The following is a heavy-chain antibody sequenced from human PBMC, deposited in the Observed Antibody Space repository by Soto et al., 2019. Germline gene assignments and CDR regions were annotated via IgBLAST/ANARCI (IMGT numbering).Heavy chain of an antibody. J-gene: IGHJ6*02. CDR1: GGTFSSYA. D-gene: IGHD3-10*01. CDR3: VRGIIGVYGMDV. Sequence: SVKVSCKASGGTFSSYAISWVRQAPGQGLEWMGGIIPIFGTANYAQKFQGRVTITADESTSTAYMELSSLRSEDTAVYYCVRGIIGVYGMDVWGQGTTVTVS. CDR2: IIPIFGTA. V-gene: IGHV1-69*13.